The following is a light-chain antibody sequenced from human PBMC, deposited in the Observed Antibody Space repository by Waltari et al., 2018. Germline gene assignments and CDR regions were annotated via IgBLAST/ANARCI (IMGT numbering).Light chain of an antibody. V-gene: IGKV1-6*01. J-gene: IGKJ2*01. CDR1: QGIRND. Sequence: AIQITQSPSHMSASVGDRGTITCRASQGIRNDLGWYQQKPGTAPKLLIYAASNLQRGVPSRFSGSGSGTDFTLTISSLQPEDFATYYCLQDYDYPYTFGQGTKLEI. CDR3: LQDYDYPYT. CDR2: AAS.